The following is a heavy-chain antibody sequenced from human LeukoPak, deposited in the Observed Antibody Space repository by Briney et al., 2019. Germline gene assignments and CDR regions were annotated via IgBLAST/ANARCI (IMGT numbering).Heavy chain of an antibody. CDR2: INHSGST. J-gene: IGHJ5*02. D-gene: IGHD3-3*01. CDR3: AREDYDFWSGQYNWFDL. CDR1: GGSISSYY. V-gene: IGHV4-34*01. Sequence: SETLSLTCTVSGGSISSYYWSWIRQPPGKGLEWIGEINHSGSTNYNPSLKSRVTTSVDTSKNQFSLKLSSVTAADTAVYYCAREDYDFWSGQYNWFDLWGQGTLVTVSS.